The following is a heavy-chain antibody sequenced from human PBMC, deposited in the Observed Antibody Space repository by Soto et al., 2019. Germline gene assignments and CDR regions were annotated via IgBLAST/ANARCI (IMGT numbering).Heavy chain of an antibody. CDR3: ARDRGYDYYSDY. CDR2: ISSSGSTI. CDR1: GFTFSSYE. V-gene: IGHV3-48*03. Sequence: PVGSLRLSCAASGFTFSSYEMNWVRQAPGKGLEWVSYISSSGSTIYYADSVKGRFTISRDNAKNSLYLQMNSLRAEDTAVYYCARDRGYDYYSDYWGQGTLVTVSS. J-gene: IGHJ4*02. D-gene: IGHD5-12*01.